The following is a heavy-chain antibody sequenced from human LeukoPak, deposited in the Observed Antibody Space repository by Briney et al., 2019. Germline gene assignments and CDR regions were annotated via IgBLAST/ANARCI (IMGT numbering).Heavy chain of an antibody. CDR2: IYYSGST. J-gene: IGHJ4*02. Sequence: PSETLSLTCTVSGGSISSSSYSWGWIRQPPGKGLEWIGSIYYSGSTYYNPSLKSRVTISVDTSKNQFSLKLSSVTAADTAVYYCARRVYDILTGYYREDYWGQGTLVTVSS. CDR3: ARRVYDILTGYYREDY. CDR1: GGSISSSSYS. V-gene: IGHV4-39*01. D-gene: IGHD3-9*01.